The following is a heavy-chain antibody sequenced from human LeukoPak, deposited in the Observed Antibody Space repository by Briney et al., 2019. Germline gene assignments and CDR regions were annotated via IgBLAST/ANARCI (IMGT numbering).Heavy chain of an antibody. J-gene: IGHJ4*02. CDR2: IKEDESEK. CDR1: GFTFSSYW. CDR3: ARVGSGSSYRPFDY. V-gene: IGHV3-7*01. Sequence: GGSLRLSCAVSGFTFSSYWMSWVRQAPGNGPEWVANIKEDESEKNYVDSVKGRLTISRDSAKNSLYLQMNSLRAEDTAVYCCARVGSGSSYRPFDYWGQGTLVTVSS. D-gene: IGHD3-10*01.